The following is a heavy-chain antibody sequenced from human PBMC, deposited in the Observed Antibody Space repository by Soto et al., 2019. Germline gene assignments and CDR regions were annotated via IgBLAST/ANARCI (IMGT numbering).Heavy chain of an antibody. CDR2: ISGSGGST. Sequence: GGSLRLSCAASGFTFSTYAMSWVRQAPGKGLEWVSSISGSGGSTYYADSVKGRFTLSRDSSKSTLYLQMNSLRAEDTAVYYCAKHRDGSYSGSYYGGYFDYWGQGTLVTVSS. J-gene: IGHJ4*02. V-gene: IGHV3-23*01. CDR3: AKHRDGSYSGSYYGGYFDY. D-gene: IGHD1-26*01. CDR1: GFTFSTYA.